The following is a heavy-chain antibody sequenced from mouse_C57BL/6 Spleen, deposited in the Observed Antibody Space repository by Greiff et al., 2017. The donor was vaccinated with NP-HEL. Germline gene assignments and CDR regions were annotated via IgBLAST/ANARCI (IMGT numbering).Heavy chain of an antibody. V-gene: IGHV1-80*01. D-gene: IGHD2-2*01. Sequence: QVQLKQSGAELVKPGASVKISCKASGYAFSSYWMNWVKQRPGKGLEWIGQIYPGDGDTNYNGKFKGKATLTADNSSSTAYMQLSSLSSDDSAVYFCARFYYGYDDYAMDYWGQGTSVTVSS. CDR3: ARFYYGYDDYAMDY. CDR1: GYAFSSYW. CDR2: IYPGDGDT. J-gene: IGHJ4*01.